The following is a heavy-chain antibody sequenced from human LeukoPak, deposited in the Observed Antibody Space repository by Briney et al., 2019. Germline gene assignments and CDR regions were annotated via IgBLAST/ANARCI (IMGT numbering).Heavy chain of an antibody. V-gene: IGHV3-7*01. Sequence: GGSLRLSCAGSGFTFSTYWMTWVRQAPGKGLEWVANIKQDGGEIYYVDSVKGRFTISRDNAKNSVYLQMNSLRAEDTAVYYCAGGPGFLLDSWGQGTLVAVSS. CDR1: GFTFSTYW. J-gene: IGHJ4*02. D-gene: IGHD3-10*01. CDR2: IKQDGGEI. CDR3: AGGPGFLLDS.